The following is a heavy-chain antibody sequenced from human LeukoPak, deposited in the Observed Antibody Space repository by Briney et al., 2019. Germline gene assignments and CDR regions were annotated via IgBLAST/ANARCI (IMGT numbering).Heavy chain of an antibody. CDR1: GGTFSNYV. CDR2: IIPIFGTT. V-gene: IGHV1-69*05. Sequence: SVKVSCKASGGTFSNYVINWVRQAPGQGLEWMGGIIPIFGTTNYAQKFQGRVTMTRDTSISTVYMELSSLRSEDTAVYYCARDLGGSGNYWGQGTLVTVSS. J-gene: IGHJ4*02. D-gene: IGHD3-10*01. CDR3: ARDLGGSGNY.